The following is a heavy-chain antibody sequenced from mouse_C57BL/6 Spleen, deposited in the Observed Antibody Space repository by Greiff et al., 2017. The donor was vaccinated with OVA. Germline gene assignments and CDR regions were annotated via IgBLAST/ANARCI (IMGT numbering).Heavy chain of an antibody. CDR3: TPYYYGIGGYYFDY. CDR2: IDPETGGT. Sequence: QVQLQQSGAELVRPGASVTLSCKASGYTFTDYEMHWVKQTPVHGLEWIGAIDPETGGTAYNQKFKGKAILTADKSSSTAYMVLRSLTSEDSAVYYCTPYYYGIGGYYFDYWGQGTTLTVSS. J-gene: IGHJ2*01. V-gene: IGHV1-15*01. D-gene: IGHD1-1*01. CDR1: GYTFTDYE.